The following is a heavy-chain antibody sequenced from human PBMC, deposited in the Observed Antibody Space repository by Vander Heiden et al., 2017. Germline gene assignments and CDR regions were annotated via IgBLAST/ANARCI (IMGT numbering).Heavy chain of an antibody. D-gene: IGHD1-1*01. J-gene: IGHJ5*02. CDR3: ARSPYWNTGWFDP. Sequence: QVQLVQSGAEATKPGASVKVSCKASGYTFTGYYMHWVRQAPGQGLEWMGWINPNSGGTNYAQKFQGRVTMTRDTSISTAYMELSRLRSDDTAVYYCARSPYWNTGWFDPWGQGTLVTVSS. CDR1: GYTFTGYY. V-gene: IGHV1-2*02. CDR2: INPNSGGT.